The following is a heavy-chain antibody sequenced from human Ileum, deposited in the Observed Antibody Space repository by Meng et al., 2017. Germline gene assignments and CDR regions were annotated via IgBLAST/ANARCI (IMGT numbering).Heavy chain of an antibody. D-gene: IGHD3-10*01. V-gene: IGHV4-39*07. CDR3: ARGAYLGSGYYFDY. Sequence: HLQPHESVSGLVKSSETLSLTCLFSGDSMTSKNYYWGWIRQPPGKGLQWIGSVYYSRMNYYTPALKSRVIMSVDTSANRFSLNLNSVTAADTAVYFCARGAYLGSGYYFDYWGQGALVTVSS. CDR2: VYYSRMN. J-gene: IGHJ4*02. CDR1: GDSMTSKNYY.